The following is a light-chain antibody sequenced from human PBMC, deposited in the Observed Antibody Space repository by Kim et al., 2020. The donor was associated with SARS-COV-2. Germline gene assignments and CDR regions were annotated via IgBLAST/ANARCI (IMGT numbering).Light chain of an antibody. CDR1: QSVSSY. Sequence: EIVLTQSPATLSLSPGERATLSCRASQSVSSYLAWYQQKPGQAPRLLLYDASNRATGIPTRFSGSGSGTDFTLTSSSLEPEDFAVYYCQQRSNWPLLTYGGGTTVEIK. CDR3: QQRSNWPLLT. V-gene: IGKV3-11*01. J-gene: IGKJ4*01. CDR2: DAS.